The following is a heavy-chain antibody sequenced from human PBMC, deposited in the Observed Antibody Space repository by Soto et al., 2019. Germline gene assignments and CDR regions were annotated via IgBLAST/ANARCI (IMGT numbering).Heavy chain of an antibody. CDR3: ARDSYYYDSSGRLMDNFDY. J-gene: IGHJ4*02. CDR2: IIPIFGTA. V-gene: IGHV1-69*12. CDR1: GGTFSSYA. Sequence: QVQLVQSGAEVKKPGSSVKVSCKASGGTFSSYAISWVRQAPGQGLEWMGGIIPIFGTANYAQKFQGRVTITAEESTSTAYMELSSLRSEDTAVYYCARDSYYYDSSGRLMDNFDYWGQGTLVTVSS. D-gene: IGHD3-22*01.